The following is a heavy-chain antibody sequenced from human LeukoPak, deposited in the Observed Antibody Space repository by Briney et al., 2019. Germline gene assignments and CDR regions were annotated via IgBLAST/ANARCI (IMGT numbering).Heavy chain of an antibody. CDR3: AGIVRWLRSRDADY. CDR2: IYHSGST. CDR1: GGSILRITTD. V-gene: IGHV4-39*07. D-gene: IGHD3-16*01. J-gene: IGHJ4*02. Sequence: PPETLSPTRTLSGGSILRITTDSGWIRQPPGKGLEWIGYIYHSGSTYYNPSLKSRVTISVDRSKNQFFLKLSTVTAADTAVYYCAGIVRWLRSRDADYEDQGQVITVSS.